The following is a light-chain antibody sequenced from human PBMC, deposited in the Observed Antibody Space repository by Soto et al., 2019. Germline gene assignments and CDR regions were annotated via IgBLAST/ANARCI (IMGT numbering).Light chain of an antibody. J-gene: IGKJ1*01. CDR1: QCISTC. CDR3: QNNTTWT. V-gene: IGKV1-39*01. CDR2: AAS. Sequence: DIQMTQSPSTLSASVGDRVTITCRASQCISTCLNWYQQKPGKAPKLLIYAASSLQSGVPSRFSGSGSETDFTLTISSLQPEDFATYSCQNNTTWTFGQGTKVDI.